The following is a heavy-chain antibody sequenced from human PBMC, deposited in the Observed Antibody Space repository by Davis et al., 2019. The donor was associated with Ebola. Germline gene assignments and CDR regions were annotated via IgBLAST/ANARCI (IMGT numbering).Heavy chain of an antibody. CDR3: ARHDPGRGWHAFDI. CDR2: VYSGGNT. V-gene: IGHV4-39*01. Sequence: PSETLSLTCTVSGGSISSSSNYWGWIRQPPGKGLEWIASVYSGGNTYYNPSLKSRVIISVDTSKNQFSLKLNSVTATETAVYYCARHDPGRGWHAFDIWGQGTMVTMSS. J-gene: IGHJ3*02. CDR1: GGSISSSSNY.